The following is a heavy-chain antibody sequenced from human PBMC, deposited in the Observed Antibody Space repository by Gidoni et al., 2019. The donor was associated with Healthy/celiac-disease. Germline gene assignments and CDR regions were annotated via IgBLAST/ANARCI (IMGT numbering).Heavy chain of an antibody. CDR1: GGSISSGSYY. Sequence: QVQLQESGPGLAKPSQTLSLTCTVSGGSISSGSYYWSWIRQPAGKGLEWIGRIYTSGSTNYNPSLKSRVTISVDTSKNQFSLKLSSVTAADTAVYYCARGDFWSGLDYWGQGTLVTVSS. J-gene: IGHJ4*02. CDR3: ARGDFWSGLDY. CDR2: IYTSGST. D-gene: IGHD3-3*01. V-gene: IGHV4-61*02.